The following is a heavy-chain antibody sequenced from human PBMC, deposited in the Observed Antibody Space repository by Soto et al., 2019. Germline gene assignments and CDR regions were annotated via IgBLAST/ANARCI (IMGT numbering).Heavy chain of an antibody. J-gene: IGHJ6*02. V-gene: IGHV1-2*02. D-gene: IGHD3-10*01. CDR2: INPNSGGT. CDR1: GYTFTGYY. CDR3: ARSTMVRGAQYYYYGMDV. Sequence: GGSVKVSCKASGYTFTGYYMHWVRQAPGQGLEWMGWINPNSGGTNYAQKFQGRVTMTRDTSISTAYMELSRLRSDDTAVYYCARSTMVRGAQYYYYGMDVWGQGTTVTVSS.